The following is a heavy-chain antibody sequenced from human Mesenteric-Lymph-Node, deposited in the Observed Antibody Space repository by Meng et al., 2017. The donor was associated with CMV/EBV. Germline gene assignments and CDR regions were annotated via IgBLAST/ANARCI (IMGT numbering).Heavy chain of an antibody. CDR1: GFDFGSCG. J-gene: IGHJ5*01. CDR2: ISDTTPLI. CDR3: VRGVFDS. Sequence: SLRLSCAASGFDFGSCGVNWVRQSPGKGLAWVSLISDTTPLICYADSVKGRFTVSRDNAKNSLYLEMSSLRAENTAVSYCVRGVFDSWGQGILVTVSS. V-gene: IGHV3-21*01.